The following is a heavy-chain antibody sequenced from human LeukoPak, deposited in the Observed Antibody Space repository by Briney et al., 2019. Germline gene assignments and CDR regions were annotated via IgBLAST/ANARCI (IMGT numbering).Heavy chain of an antibody. Sequence: SETLSLTCAVYGGSFSGYYWSWIRQPPGKGLEWIGEINQSGSTNYNPSLKSRVTISVDTSKNQFSLKLSSVTAADTAVYYCARGLSGSGYYLYYFDYWGQGTLVTVSS. D-gene: IGHD3-22*01. CDR3: ARGLSGSGYYLYYFDY. CDR1: GGSFSGYY. V-gene: IGHV4-34*01. J-gene: IGHJ4*02. CDR2: INQSGST.